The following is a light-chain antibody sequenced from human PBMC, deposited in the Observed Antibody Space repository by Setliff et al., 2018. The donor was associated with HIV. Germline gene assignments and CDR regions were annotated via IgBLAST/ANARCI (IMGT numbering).Light chain of an antibody. Sequence: QSVLTQPASVSGSPGQSITISCKGTSSDVGNYNLVSWYQQHPGKAPKFMIYEVTKRPSGVSNRFSGSKSGNTASLTISGLQAEDEADYYCCSYAGSSTNYVFGTGTKATVL. V-gene: IGLV2-23*02. CDR3: CSYAGSSTNYV. CDR2: EVT. J-gene: IGLJ1*01. CDR1: SSDVGNYNL.